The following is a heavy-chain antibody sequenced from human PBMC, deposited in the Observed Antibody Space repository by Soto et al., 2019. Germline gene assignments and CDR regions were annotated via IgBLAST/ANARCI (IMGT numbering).Heavy chain of an antibody. CDR2: INAGNGNT. Sequence: QVQLVQSGAEVKKPGASVKVSCKASGYTFTSYAMHWVRQASGQRLEWMGWINAGNGNTKYSQKFQGRVTITRDTSASTAYMELSSLRSEDTAVYYCARDESSFITAYFDYWGQGTLVTVSS. V-gene: IGHV1-3*01. J-gene: IGHJ4*02. CDR1: GYTFTSYA. D-gene: IGHD3-10*01. CDR3: ARDESSFITAYFDY.